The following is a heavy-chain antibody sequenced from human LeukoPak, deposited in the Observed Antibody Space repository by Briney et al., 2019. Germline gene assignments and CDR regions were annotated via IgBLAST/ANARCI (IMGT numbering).Heavy chain of an antibody. D-gene: IGHD2-2*01. CDR1: GGSVSSGSYY. CDR2: IYYSGST. Sequence: SETQSLTCTVSGGSVSSGSYYWSWIRQPPGKGLEWIGYIYYSGSTNYNPSLKSRVTISVDTSKNQFSLKLSSVTAADTAVYYCARGDIVVVPAARWYYYYGMDVWGKGTTATVSS. V-gene: IGHV4-61*01. CDR3: ARGDIVVVPAARWYYYYGMDV. J-gene: IGHJ6*04.